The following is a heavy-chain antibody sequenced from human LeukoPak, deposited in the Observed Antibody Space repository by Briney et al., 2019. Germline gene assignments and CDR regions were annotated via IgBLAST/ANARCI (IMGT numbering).Heavy chain of an antibody. Sequence: GGSLRLSCAASGFTFITYSMTWVRQAPGKGLEWVSSISSITSSYIHYADSVKGRFTISRDNVKNSLYLQMNSLRAEDTAVYYCTREITFGVFDVWGQGTVVTVSS. CDR3: TREITFGVFDV. D-gene: IGHD1-14*01. J-gene: IGHJ3*01. CDR2: ISSITSSYI. V-gene: IGHV3-21*01. CDR1: GFTFITYS.